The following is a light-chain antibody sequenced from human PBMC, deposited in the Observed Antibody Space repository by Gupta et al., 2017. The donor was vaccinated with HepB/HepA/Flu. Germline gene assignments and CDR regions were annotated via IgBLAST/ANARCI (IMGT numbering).Light chain of an antibody. Sequence: QLVLTQSPSASASLGASVKITCTLSSEYSTYAIAWHQQQPEKCPRYLMTLKSDGSHNKGDEIPDRFSGSSSGAERYLTIPSLQSEDEGDYYCQTWGTGFRVFGGGTKLTVL. J-gene: IGLJ3*02. V-gene: IGLV4-69*01. CDR3: QTWGTGFRV. CDR2: LKSDGSH. CDR1: SEYSTYA.